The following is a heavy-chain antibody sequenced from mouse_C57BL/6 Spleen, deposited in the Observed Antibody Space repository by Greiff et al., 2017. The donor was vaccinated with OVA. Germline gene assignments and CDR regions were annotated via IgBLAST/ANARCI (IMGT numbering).Heavy chain of an antibody. Sequence: QVQLQQPGTELVKPGASVKLSCKASGYTFTSYWMPWVKQRPGQGLEWIGNFNPSNGGTNYNEKFKSKTTLTVDKSSSTAYMQLSSLTSEDSAVYYGARRYYYGSSYYFDYWGQGTTLTVSS. D-gene: IGHD1-1*01. CDR2: FNPSNGGT. CDR1: GYTFTSYW. J-gene: IGHJ2*01. CDR3: ARRYYYGSSYYFDY. V-gene: IGHV1-53*01.